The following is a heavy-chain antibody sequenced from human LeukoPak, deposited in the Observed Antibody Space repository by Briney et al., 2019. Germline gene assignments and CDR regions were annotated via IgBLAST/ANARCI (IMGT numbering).Heavy chain of an antibody. J-gene: IGHJ4*02. CDR1: GFTFSSYE. CDR2: ISSSGTGT. D-gene: IGHD2-21*01. Sequence: GGSLRLSCAASGFTFSSYEMNWVGQAPGKGLEWVSYISSSGTGTHYADSVRGRFTISRDNARNSLYLQMNSLRVEDTAVYYCARDGGLWWNDHWGQGTLVTVSS. V-gene: IGHV3-48*03. CDR3: ARDGGLWWNDH.